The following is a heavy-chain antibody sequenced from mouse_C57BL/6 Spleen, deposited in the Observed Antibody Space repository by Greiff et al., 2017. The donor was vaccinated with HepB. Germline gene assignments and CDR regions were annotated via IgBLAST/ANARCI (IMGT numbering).Heavy chain of an antibody. J-gene: IGHJ4*01. D-gene: IGHD6-5*01. CDR3: ARVSYDYAMDY. CDR2: INYDGSST. V-gene: IGHV5-16*01. Sequence: EVQLVESEGGLVQPGSSMKLSCTASGFTFSDYYMAWVRQVPEKGLEWVANINYDGSSTYYLDSLKSRFIISRDNAKNILYLQMSSLKSEDTATYYCARVSYDYAMDYWGQGTSVTVSS. CDR1: GFTFSDYY.